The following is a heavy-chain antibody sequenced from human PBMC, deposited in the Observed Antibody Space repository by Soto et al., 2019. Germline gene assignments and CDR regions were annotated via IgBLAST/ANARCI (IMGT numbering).Heavy chain of an antibody. V-gene: IGHV1-69*06. J-gene: IGHJ6*02. Sequence: QVQLVQSGAEVKKPGSSVKVSCKASGGTFSSYAISWVRQAPGQGLEWMGGIIPIFGTANYAQKFQGRVTITADKSTSTAYMELSSLRSEDTAVYYCAREGPDAAAGTGPSYYYYGMDVWGQGPKVTVSS. CDR3: AREGPDAAAGTGPSYYYYGMDV. CDR1: GGTFSSYA. D-gene: IGHD6-13*01. CDR2: IIPIFGTA.